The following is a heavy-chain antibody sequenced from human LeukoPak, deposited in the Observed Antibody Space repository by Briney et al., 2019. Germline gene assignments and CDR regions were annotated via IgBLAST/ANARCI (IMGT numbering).Heavy chain of an antibody. CDR3: ARRNYYDSSAYYIFDY. CDR1: GGSISSYY. D-gene: IGHD3-22*01. V-gene: IGHV4-59*08. J-gene: IGHJ4*02. CDR2: IYSSGSS. Sequence: PSETLSLTCTVSGGSISSYYWTWIRQPLGKGLEWIGYIYSSGSSNSNPSLKSRVTISLDTSKNQFSLRLSSVTAADTAVYYCARRNYYDSSAYYIFDYWGQGTLVTVSS.